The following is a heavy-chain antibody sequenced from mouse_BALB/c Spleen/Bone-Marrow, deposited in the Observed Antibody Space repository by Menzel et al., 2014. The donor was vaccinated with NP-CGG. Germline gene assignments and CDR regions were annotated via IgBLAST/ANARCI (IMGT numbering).Heavy chain of an antibody. CDR3: ARLRRGGFYTMDY. Sequence: VQLQQSGAEVVRPGTSVKVSCKASGYAFTNYLIEWVKQRPGQGLEWIGVINPGSGGTNYNEKFKGKATLTADKSSSTAYMQFSSLTSDVSAVYFCARLRRGGFYTMDYWGQGTSVTVSS. CDR2: INPGSGGT. V-gene: IGHV1-54*01. D-gene: IGHD2-12*01. J-gene: IGHJ4*01. CDR1: GYAFTNYL.